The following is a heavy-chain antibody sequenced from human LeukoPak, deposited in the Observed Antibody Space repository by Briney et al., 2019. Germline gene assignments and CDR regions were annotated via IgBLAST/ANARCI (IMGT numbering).Heavy chain of an antibody. Sequence: ASVKVSCKASGGTFSSYAISWVRQAPGQGLEWMGWINPNSGGTNYAQKFQGRVTMTRDTSISTAYMELSRLRSDDTAVYYCARDGGLGLDYWGQGTLVTVSS. J-gene: IGHJ4*02. D-gene: IGHD3-16*01. CDR2: INPNSGGT. CDR1: GGTFSSYA. V-gene: IGHV1-2*02. CDR3: ARDGGLGLDY.